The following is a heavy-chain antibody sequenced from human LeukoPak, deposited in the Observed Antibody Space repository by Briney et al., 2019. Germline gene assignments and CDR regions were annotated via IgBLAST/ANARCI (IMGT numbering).Heavy chain of an antibody. J-gene: IGHJ4*02. Sequence: PSETLSLTCAVYGGSFSGYYWSWIRQPPGKGLEWIGEINHSGSTNYNPSLKSRVTISVDTSKKQFSLKLSSVTAADTAVYYCARHTGGSGSYYLYYFDDWGQGTLVTVSS. V-gene: IGHV4-34*01. CDR2: INHSGST. D-gene: IGHD3-10*01. CDR1: GGSFSGYY. CDR3: ARHTGGSGSYYLYYFDD.